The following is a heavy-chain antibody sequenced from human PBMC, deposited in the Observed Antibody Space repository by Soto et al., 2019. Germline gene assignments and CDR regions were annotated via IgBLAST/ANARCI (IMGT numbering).Heavy chain of an antibody. CDR2: VIPIFGTA. Sequence: GASVKVSCKASGGTFSSYAISWVGQAPGQGLEWMGGVIPIFGTANYAQKFQGRVTITADESTSTAYMELSSLRSEDAAVYSGARDRSANFYDYGDLPYWGQGTLVTVSS. D-gene: IGHD4-17*01. CDR1: GGTFSSYA. J-gene: IGHJ4*02. CDR3: ARDRSANFYDYGDLPY. V-gene: IGHV1-69*13.